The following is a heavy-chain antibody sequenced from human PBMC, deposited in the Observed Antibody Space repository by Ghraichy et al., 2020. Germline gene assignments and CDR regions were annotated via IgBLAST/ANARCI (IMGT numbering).Heavy chain of an antibody. Sequence: GGSLRLSCAASGFTFSSYAMHWVRQAPGKGLEWVAVISYDGSNKYYADSVKGRFTISRDNSKNTLYLQMNSLRAEETAVYYCAREDSSSYGFDYWGQGTLVTVSS. V-gene: IGHV3-30*04. D-gene: IGHD6-6*01. CDR1: GFTFSSYA. CDR3: AREDSSSYGFDY. J-gene: IGHJ4*02. CDR2: ISYDGSNK.